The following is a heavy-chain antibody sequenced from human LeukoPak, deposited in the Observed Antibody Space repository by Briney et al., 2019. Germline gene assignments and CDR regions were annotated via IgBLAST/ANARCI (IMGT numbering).Heavy chain of an antibody. J-gene: IGHJ4*01. D-gene: IGHD6-6*01. Sequence: GRSLRLSCAASGFIFDDYAMHWVRQAPGKGLEWVSGISWNSGSIGYADSVKGRFTISRDNAKNSLYLQMNSRRAEDTALYYCAKDRDYSSSGASVDYWGQGTLVTVSS. CDR2: ISWNSGSI. V-gene: IGHV3-9*01. CDR3: AKDRDYSSSGASVDY. CDR1: GFIFDDYA.